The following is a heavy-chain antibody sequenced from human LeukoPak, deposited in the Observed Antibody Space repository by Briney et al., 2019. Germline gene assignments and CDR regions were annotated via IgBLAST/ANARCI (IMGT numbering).Heavy chain of an antibody. CDR3: AREPYYYVSGSYYGDY. V-gene: IGHV3-30-3*01. Sequence: PGMSLRLSCAASGFTFGSYAMHWVRQAPGKGLEWVALISYDGSNENYADSVKGRFTISRDNSKNTLYLQMDSLRAEDTAVYYCAREPYYYVSGSYYGDYWGQGTLVTVSS. D-gene: IGHD3-10*01. CDR1: GFTFGSYA. CDR2: ISYDGSNE. J-gene: IGHJ4*02.